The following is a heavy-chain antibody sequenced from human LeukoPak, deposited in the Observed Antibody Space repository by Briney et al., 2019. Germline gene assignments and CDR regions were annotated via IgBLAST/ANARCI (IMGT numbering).Heavy chain of an antibody. Sequence: PSETLSLTCSVSGGSISTYYWNWIRQSPGKGLEWIGYMYYSGHTYYNPSLKSRVTISLDTSKNQFSLRLTSVTAADTAVYYCPSGHCADYVGFLDYWGLGTLVTVSS. CDR1: GGSISTYY. CDR2: MYYSGHT. D-gene: IGHD2-21*01. J-gene: IGHJ4*02. V-gene: IGHV4-59*01. CDR3: PSGHCADYVGFLDY.